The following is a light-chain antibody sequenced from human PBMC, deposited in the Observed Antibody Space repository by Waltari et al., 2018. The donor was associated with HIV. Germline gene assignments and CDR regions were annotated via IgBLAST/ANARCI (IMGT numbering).Light chain of an antibody. V-gene: IGKV1-39*01. CDR2: AAS. Sequence: DLQMTQSPASLSASVGDRVNITCRASQSISSYVNWYQQNSGKAPKLLIYAASSLQSGVPSRFSGSGSGTDFTLTISSLQPEDVATYYCQQTYTIPYTFGQGTKLEIK. J-gene: IGKJ2*01. CDR3: QQTYTIPYT. CDR1: QSISSY.